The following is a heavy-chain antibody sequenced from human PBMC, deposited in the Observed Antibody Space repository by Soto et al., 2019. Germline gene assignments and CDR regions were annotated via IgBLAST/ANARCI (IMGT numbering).Heavy chain of an antibody. CDR1: GYTFIRYG. J-gene: IGHJ5*02. D-gene: IGHD2-8*01. V-gene: IGHV1-18*01. Sequence: ASVKVSCKVSGYTFIRYGISWVRQAPGQGVEWMGCSSAYNGKTDYAQKLRGRVTLTTDISTSTAYMELRSLISDDTAVYYCARAGYCANGVCYMVNWFEPWGQGTLVTVSS. CDR2: SSAYNGKT. CDR3: ARAGYCANGVCYMVNWFEP.